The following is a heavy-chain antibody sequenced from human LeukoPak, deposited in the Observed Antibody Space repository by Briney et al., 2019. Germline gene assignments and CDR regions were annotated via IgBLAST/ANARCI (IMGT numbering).Heavy chain of an antibody. CDR1: GFTFSSYA. V-gene: IGHV3-23*01. CDR3: AKLAFGEFTDC. CDR2: ISGSGGST. Sequence: GGSLRLSCAASGFTFSSYAMSWVRQAPGKGLEWVSGISGSGGSTYYVDSVKGRSIISRDNPKNTLYLQMNSLRAEDTAVYYCAKLAFGEFTDCWGQGTLVTVSS. J-gene: IGHJ4*02. D-gene: IGHD3-10*01.